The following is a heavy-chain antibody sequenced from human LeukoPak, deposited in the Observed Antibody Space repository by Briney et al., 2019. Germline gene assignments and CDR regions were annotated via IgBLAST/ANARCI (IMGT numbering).Heavy chain of an antibody. D-gene: IGHD4-17*01. CDR2: ISYDGTNK. Sequence: GGSLRLSCAASGFTFSSYGMRWVRQAPGKGLEWVALISYDGTNKYYADSVKGRFTISRDNSKNTLYLQMNSLRAEDTAVYYCVVTDYGDYWGRGTLVTVSS. V-gene: IGHV3-30*03. CDR1: GFTFSSYG. J-gene: IGHJ4*02. CDR3: VVTDYGDY.